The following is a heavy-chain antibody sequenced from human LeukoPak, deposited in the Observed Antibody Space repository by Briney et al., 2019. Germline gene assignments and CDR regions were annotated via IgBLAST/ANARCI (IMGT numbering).Heavy chain of an antibody. V-gene: IGHV4-34*01. CDR2: VHYTGST. CDR3: ASQSPIIAARFLGPSAFDI. J-gene: IGHJ3*02. D-gene: IGHD6-6*01. CDR1: GGSFSGYY. Sequence: SETLSPTCAVYGGSFSGYYWSWIRQPPGEGLELIGYVHYTGSTFYNSSLKSRVTISADTSQNQFSLSLTSVTAADTAVYYCASQSPIIAARFLGPSAFDIWGQGTMVTVSS.